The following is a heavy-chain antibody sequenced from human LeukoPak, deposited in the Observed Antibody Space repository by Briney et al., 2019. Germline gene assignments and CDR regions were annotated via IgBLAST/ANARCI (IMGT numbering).Heavy chain of an antibody. CDR1: GYTFSNYC. Sequence: ASVKVSCKASGYTFSNYCMRWVRQAPGQGLEWMGILNPTYDIPIYAQKFEGRVTMTRDMSTSTVYMELSSLTSDDTAVYFCAKDPRNILTGDYDDFDIWGQGTMVIVSS. J-gene: IGHJ3*02. CDR3: AKDPRNILTGDYDDFDI. CDR2: LNPTYDIP. V-gene: IGHV1-46*01. D-gene: IGHD3-9*01.